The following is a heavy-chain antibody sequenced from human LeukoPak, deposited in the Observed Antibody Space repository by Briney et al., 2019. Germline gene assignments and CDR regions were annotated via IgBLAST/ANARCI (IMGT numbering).Heavy chain of an antibody. Sequence: GASVKVSCKASGYTFTVYYMHWVRQAPGQGLEWMGRINPNSGGTNYTQKFQGRVTMTRDTSISTAYMELSRLRSDDTAVYYCASNYYYDCSGYYANLKYPKVLEEVLHYWGQGTLVTVSS. V-gene: IGHV1-2*06. CDR3: ASNYYYDCSGYYANLKYPKVLEEVLHY. D-gene: IGHD3-22*01. J-gene: IGHJ4*02. CDR2: INPNSGGT. CDR1: GYTFTVYY.